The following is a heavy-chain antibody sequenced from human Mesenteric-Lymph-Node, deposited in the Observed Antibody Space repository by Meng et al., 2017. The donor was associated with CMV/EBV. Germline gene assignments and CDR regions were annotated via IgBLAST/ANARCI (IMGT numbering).Heavy chain of an antibody. Sequence: CKASGYDFPSYGISWVRQAPGQGLEWMGWISTYNGNTEYAQKVQGRVTMTRDTSTSTVYMEVRSLRSDDTAVYYCAGVAVGATGIAYWGQGTLVTVSS. CDR2: ISTYNGNT. V-gene: IGHV1-18*04. D-gene: IGHD1-26*01. J-gene: IGHJ4*02. CDR3: AGVAVGATGIAY. CDR1: GYDFPSYG.